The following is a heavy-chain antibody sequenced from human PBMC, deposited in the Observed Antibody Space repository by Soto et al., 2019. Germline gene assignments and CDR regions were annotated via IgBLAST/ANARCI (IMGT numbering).Heavy chain of an antibody. Sequence: SETLSLTCTVSGGSISRGNFSWTWIRQPPGKGLEWIAYIFHTGSTFYNSSLKPRVSISVDRSKNQFSLKLKSVTETDTAVYYCARVKVGDLFRFNWFFDRWGRGTLVTVSS. J-gene: IGHJ2*01. D-gene: IGHD3-3*01. CDR2: IFHTGST. CDR3: ARVKVGDLFRFNWFFDR. V-gene: IGHV4-30-2*01. CDR1: GGSISRGNFS.